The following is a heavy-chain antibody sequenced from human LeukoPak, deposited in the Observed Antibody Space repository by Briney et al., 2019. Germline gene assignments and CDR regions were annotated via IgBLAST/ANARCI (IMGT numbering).Heavy chain of an antibody. J-gene: IGHJ4*02. CDR1: GGSISSYY. V-gene: IGHV4-4*07. Sequence: SETLSLTCTVSGGSISSYYWSWIRQSGGKGLEWIGRIYTSGSTSGSTNYNPFLKSRVTMSVDTSENQFSLKLSSVTAADTAVYYCARALTSAAGLFFDYWGQGTLVTVSS. D-gene: IGHD6-13*01. CDR3: ARALTSAAGLFFDY. CDR2: IYTSGSTSGST.